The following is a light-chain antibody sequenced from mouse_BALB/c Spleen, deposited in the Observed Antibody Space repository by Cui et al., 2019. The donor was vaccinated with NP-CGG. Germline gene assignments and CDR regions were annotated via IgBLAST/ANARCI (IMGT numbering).Light chain of an antibody. CDR1: TGAVTTSNY. J-gene: IGLJ1*01. Sequence: QAVVILESPLTTPPGETGTLTCRSSTGAVTTSNYANWVQEKPDHLFTGLIGGTNNRAPGVPARFSGSLIGDKAALTITGAQTEDEAIYFCALWYSNHWVFGGGTKLTVL. CDR3: ALWYSNHWV. V-gene: IGLV1*01. CDR2: GTN.